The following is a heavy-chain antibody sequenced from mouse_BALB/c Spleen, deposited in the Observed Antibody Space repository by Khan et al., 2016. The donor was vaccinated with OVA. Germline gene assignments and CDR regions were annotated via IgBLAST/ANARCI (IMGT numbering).Heavy chain of an antibody. Sequence: LQESGAELVMPGASVKMSCKASGYTFTDYWMHWVKQRPGQGLEWIGAIDTSDSYTSYNQKFKGKATLTVDESSSTAYMQLSSLTSEDSAVYYCARWLLRAMDYWGQGTSVTVSS. CDR1: GYTFTDYW. CDR2: IDTSDSYT. V-gene: IGHV1-69*01. J-gene: IGHJ4*01. CDR3: ARWLLRAMDY. D-gene: IGHD2-3*01.